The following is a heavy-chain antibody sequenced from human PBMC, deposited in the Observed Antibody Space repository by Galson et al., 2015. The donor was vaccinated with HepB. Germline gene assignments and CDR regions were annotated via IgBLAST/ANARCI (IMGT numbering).Heavy chain of an antibody. CDR3: ARDERLVLDN. CDR1: GFTFSSYT. V-gene: IGHV3-21*01. D-gene: IGHD6-6*01. Sequence: SLRLSCAASGFTFSSYTMKWVRQAPGKGLEWISSIDSSNSYIYYADSVKGRITISRDNAKNSLYLQMNSLRAEDAAIYYCARDERLVLDNWGQGTLVTVSS. CDR2: IDSSNSYI. J-gene: IGHJ4*02.